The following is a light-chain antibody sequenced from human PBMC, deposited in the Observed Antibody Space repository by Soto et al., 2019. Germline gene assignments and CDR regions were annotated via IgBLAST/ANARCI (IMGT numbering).Light chain of an antibody. J-gene: IGKJ1*01. CDR2: DAS. CDR3: QQYNSYSWT. CDR1: QSISSW. Sequence: DIQMTQSPSTLSASVGDRVTITCRASQSISSWLAWYQQKPGKAPKLLIYDASSLESGVPSRFSGSGSGTEFTPTISSLQPDDFANYYCQQYNSYSWTFGQATKVEIK. V-gene: IGKV1-5*01.